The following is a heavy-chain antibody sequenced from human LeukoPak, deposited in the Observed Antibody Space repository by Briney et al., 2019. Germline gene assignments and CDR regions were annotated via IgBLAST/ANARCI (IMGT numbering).Heavy chain of an antibody. CDR1: GFTFSSYA. J-gene: IGHJ4*02. CDR2: ISGSGGST. CDR3: AREKSDCSSTSCNPYFDY. V-gene: IGHV3-23*01. D-gene: IGHD2-2*01. Sequence: GGSLRLSCAASGFTFSSYAMSWVRQAPGKGLEWVSAISGSGGSTYYADSVKGRFTISRDNSKNTLYLQMNSLRAEDTAVYYCAREKSDCSSTSCNPYFDYWGQGTLVTVSS.